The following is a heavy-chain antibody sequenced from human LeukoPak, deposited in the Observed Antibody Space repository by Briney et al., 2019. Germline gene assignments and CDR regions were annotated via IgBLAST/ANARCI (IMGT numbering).Heavy chain of an antibody. D-gene: IGHD2-2*01. V-gene: IGHV3-23*01. CDR3: AGICSSTSCYSGFGYNWFDP. CDR1: GFTFSSYA. Sequence: GGSLRLSCAASGFTFSSYAMSWVGQAPGKGLEWISAISGSGGSTYYADSAKGRFTISRDNSKNTLYLQMNSLRAEDTAVYYCAGICSSTSCYSGFGYNWFDPWGQGTLVTVSA. J-gene: IGHJ5*02. CDR2: ISGSGGST.